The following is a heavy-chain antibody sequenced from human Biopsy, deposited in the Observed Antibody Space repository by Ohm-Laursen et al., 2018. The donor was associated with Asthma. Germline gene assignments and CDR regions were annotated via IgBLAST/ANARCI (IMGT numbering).Heavy chain of an antibody. CDR2: IWFDGSNK. D-gene: IGHD3-10*01. CDR1: GFTFGSYG. CDR3: GRERSYMVDY. Sequence: SSLRLSCAAPGFTFGSYGLHWVRQAPGKGLEWVADIWFDGSNKHYADSVKGRFTISRDNSKNTLYLQMNSLRAEDTALYYCGRERSYMVDYWGQGTLVIVSS. J-gene: IGHJ4*02. V-gene: IGHV3-33*01.